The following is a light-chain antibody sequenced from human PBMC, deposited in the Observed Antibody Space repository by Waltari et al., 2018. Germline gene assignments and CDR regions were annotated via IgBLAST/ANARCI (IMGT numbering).Light chain of an antibody. CDR1: SPRSYY. Sequence: SSELTQDPAVSVALGPKGRITCQGDSPRSYYYSGYQQKPGQAPVLVIYGKNNRPSGIPDRFSGSSSGNTASLTITGAQAEDEADYYCNSRDSSGNHLVFGGGTKLTVL. CDR3: NSRDSSGNHLV. J-gene: IGLJ2*01. V-gene: IGLV3-19*01. CDR2: GKN.